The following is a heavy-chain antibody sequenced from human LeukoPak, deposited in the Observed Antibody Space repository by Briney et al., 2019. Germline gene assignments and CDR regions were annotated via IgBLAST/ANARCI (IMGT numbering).Heavy chain of an antibody. CDR3: ARHRSGSYIRYFDF. V-gene: IGHV4-39*01. Sequence: KSSEILSLTCTVSGDSINTSNYFWGWIRQSTGKGLEWIGNIYYIGTSDYNPSLKSRVTISIDTSKNQFSLNLRSVTAADTAFYYCARHRSGSYIRYFDFWGQGALVTVSS. D-gene: IGHD1-26*01. J-gene: IGHJ4*02. CDR1: GDSINTSNYF. CDR2: IYYIGTS.